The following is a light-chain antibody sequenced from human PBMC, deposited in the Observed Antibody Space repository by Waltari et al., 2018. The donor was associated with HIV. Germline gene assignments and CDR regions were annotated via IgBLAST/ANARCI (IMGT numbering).Light chain of an antibody. CDR2: LGS. CDR1: QSLLQSNGYNY. J-gene: IGKJ5*01. V-gene: IGKV2-28*01. CDR3: MQALQTPT. Sequence: DIVMTQSPLSLPVTPGEPASISCRSSQSLLQSNGYNYLNWYLQKPGQSPQLLIYLGSNRASGVPDRFSGSGSGTDFTLKISRVEADDVGVYYCMQALQTPTFGQGTRLEIK.